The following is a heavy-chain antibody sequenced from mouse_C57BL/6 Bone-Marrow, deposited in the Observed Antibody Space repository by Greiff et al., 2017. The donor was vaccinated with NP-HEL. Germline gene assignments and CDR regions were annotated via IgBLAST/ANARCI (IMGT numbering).Heavy chain of an antibody. CDR3: ARHYYSNYFDY. V-gene: IGHV5-6*01. D-gene: IGHD2-5*01. CDR1: GFTFSSYG. Sequence: EVKLMESGGDLVKPGGSLKLSCAASGFTFSSYGMSWVRQTPDKRLEWVATISSGGSYTYYPDSVKGRFTISRDNAKNTLYLQMRRLKSEDTAMYYCARHYYSNYFDYWGQGTTLTVSS. J-gene: IGHJ2*01. CDR2: ISSGGSYT.